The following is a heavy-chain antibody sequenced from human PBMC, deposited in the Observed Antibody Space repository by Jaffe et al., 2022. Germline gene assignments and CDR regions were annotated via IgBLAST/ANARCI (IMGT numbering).Heavy chain of an antibody. CDR3: ARHARPIEYYDYVWGSYRWAWFDP. D-gene: IGHD3-16*02. CDR1: GYSISSGYY. J-gene: IGHJ5*02. CDR2: IYHSGST. Sequence: QVQLQESGPGLVKPSETLSLTCAVSGYSISSGYYWGWIRQPPGKGLEWIGSIYHSGSTYYNPSLKSRVTISVDTSKNQFSLKLSSVTAADTAVYYCARHARPIEYYDYVWGSYRWAWFDPWGQGTLVTVSS. V-gene: IGHV4-38-2*01.